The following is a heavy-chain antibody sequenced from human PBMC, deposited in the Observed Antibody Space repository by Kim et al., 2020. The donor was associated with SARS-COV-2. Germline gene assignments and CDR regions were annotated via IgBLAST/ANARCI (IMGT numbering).Heavy chain of an antibody. J-gene: IGHJ4*02. V-gene: IGHV1-2*05. Sequence: ASVKVSCKTSGDTFTTRYLHWVRQAPGHGLEWMGRINPDSGVTDYAQMFQGRVTMTRDKSISTVYMELSSLTSDDTVVYYCARGNTETIDYWGQGTLVTVSS. CDR1: GDTFTTRY. CDR2: INPDSGVT. CDR3: ARGNTETIDY.